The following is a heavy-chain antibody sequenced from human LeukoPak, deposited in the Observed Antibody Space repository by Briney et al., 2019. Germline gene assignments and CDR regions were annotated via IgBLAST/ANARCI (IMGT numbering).Heavy chain of an antibody. Sequence: PSETLSLTCTVSGGSISSSSYYWGWIRQPPGKGLEWIGSIYYSGSTYYNPSLKSRVTISVDTSKNQFSLKLSSVTAADTAVYYCARHEKRGYSYGFPSWFDPWGQGTLVTVSS. J-gene: IGHJ5*02. CDR1: GGSISSSSYY. D-gene: IGHD5-18*01. CDR3: ARHEKRGYSYGFPSWFDP. CDR2: IYYSGST. V-gene: IGHV4-39*01.